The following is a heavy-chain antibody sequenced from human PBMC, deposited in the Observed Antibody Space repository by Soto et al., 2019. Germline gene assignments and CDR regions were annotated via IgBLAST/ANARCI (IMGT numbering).Heavy chain of an antibody. CDR3: VRGYDFWSGYVGYYYYYMDV. D-gene: IGHD3-3*01. CDR1: GYTFTSYD. CDR2: MNPNSGNT. V-gene: IGHV1-8*01. J-gene: IGHJ6*03. Sequence: GASVRVSCKASGYTFTSYDINWVRQATGQGLERKRWMNPNSGNTGYAQKFQGRVTMTRNTSISTAYMELSSLRSEDTAVYFFVRGYDFWSGYVGYYYYYMDVWGKGTTVTVSS.